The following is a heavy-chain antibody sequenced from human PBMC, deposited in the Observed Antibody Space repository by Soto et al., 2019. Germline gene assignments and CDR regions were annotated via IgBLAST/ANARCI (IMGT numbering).Heavy chain of an antibody. D-gene: IGHD1-26*01. CDR3: ARDYWEGDDPYGWFDP. CDR1: GFTFSSYS. J-gene: IGHJ5*02. CDR2: ISSSSSYI. V-gene: IGHV3-21*01. Sequence: EVQLVESGGGLVKPGGSLRLSCAASGFTFSSYSMNWVRQAPGKGLEWVSSISSSSSYIYYADSVKGRFTISRDNAKNSRYLQLSSLRDEDTAVYYCARDYWEGDDPYGWFDPWGQGTLGTVAS.